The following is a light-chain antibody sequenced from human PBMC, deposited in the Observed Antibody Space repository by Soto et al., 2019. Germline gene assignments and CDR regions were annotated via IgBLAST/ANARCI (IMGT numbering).Light chain of an antibody. CDR1: QSVSSN. V-gene: IGKV3-15*01. Sequence: EIVMTQSPATLSVSPGERATLSCRASQSVSSNLACYQQKPGQAPRLLIYGASTRATGIPARFSGSGSGTEFTLTISSLQSEDFAVYYCQQYNNWPKPRLQYTFGQGTKLEIK. CDR2: GAS. J-gene: IGKJ2*01. CDR3: QQYNNWPKPRLQYT.